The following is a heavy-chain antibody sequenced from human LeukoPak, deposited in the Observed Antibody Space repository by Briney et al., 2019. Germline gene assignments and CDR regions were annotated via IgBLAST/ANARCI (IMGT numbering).Heavy chain of an antibody. CDR2: INPSGGST. Sequence: ASVKVSCKASGYTFTSYYMHWVRQAPGQGLEWMGIINPSGGSTSYAQKFQGRVTITADESTSTAYMELSSLRSEDTAVYYCARGMDCSSTSCYMPQNYYGMDVWGQGTTVTVSS. CDR3: ARGMDCSSTSCYMPQNYYGMDV. V-gene: IGHV1-46*01. J-gene: IGHJ6*02. D-gene: IGHD2-2*02. CDR1: GYTFTSYY.